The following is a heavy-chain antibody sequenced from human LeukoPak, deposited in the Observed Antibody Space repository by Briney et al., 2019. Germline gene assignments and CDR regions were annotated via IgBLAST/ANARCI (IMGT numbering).Heavy chain of an antibody. V-gene: IGHV3-11*06. CDR3: ARDTRYYYDSSGYYFDY. Sequence: GGSLRLSCAASGFTFSDYYMSWIRQAPEKGLEWVSYISSSSSYTNYADSVKGRFTISRDNAKNSLYLQMNSLRAEDTAVYYCARDTRYYYDSSGYYFDYWGQGTLVTVSS. CDR2: ISSSSSYT. D-gene: IGHD3-22*01. CDR1: GFTFSDYY. J-gene: IGHJ4*02.